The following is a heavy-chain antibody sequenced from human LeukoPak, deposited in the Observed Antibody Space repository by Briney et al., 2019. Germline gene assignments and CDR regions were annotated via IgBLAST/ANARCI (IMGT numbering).Heavy chain of an antibody. CDR3: AREVNYGDYGDNAFDI. V-gene: IGHV4-39*07. D-gene: IGHD4-17*01. CDR1: TGSISNSSYY. CDR2: IYYSGDT. Sequence: SETLSLTCTVSTGSISNSSYYWGWFRQPPGKGLEWIGSIYYSGDTYSTPSLKSRVAISLDTSNNQFSLSLSSVTAADTAVYYCAREVNYGDYGDNAFDIWGQGTMVTVSS. J-gene: IGHJ3*02.